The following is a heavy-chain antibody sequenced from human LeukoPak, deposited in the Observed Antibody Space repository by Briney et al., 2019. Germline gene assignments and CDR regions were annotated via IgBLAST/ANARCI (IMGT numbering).Heavy chain of an antibody. D-gene: IGHD6-19*01. CDR2: IYSGGSI. CDR1: GFTFSSYA. CDR3: ARERPGYSSGLGY. Sequence: GGSLRLSCAASGFTFSSYAMSWVRQAPGKGLEWVSVIYSGGSIYYADSVKGRFTISRDNAKNSLYLQMNSLRAEDTAVYYCARERPGYSSGLGYWGQGTLVTVSS. J-gene: IGHJ4*02. V-gene: IGHV3-66*01.